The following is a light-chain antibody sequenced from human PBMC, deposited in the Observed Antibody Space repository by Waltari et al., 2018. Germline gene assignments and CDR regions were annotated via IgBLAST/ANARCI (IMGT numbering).Light chain of an antibody. CDR3: QQYYSYPHF. J-gene: IGKJ4*01. CDR1: QGISSY. Sequence: AIRITQSPSSLSASTGDRVTNPCRASQGISSYLAWYQQKPGKAPKLLIYAASTLQSGVQSRFSGSGSGTDFTLTISCLQSEDFATYYCQQYYSYPHFFGGGTKVEIK. V-gene: IGKV1-8*01. CDR2: AAS.